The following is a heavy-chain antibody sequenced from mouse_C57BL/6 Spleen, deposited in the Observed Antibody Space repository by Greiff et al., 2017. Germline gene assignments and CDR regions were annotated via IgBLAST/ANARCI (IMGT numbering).Heavy chain of an antibody. J-gene: IGHJ2*01. CDR3: ANYYGNLFDY. CDR1: GYSITSGYY. D-gene: IGHD2-1*01. CDR2: ISYDGSN. V-gene: IGHV3-6*01. Sequence: EVQLQQSGPGLVKPSQSLSLTCSVTGYSITSGYYWNWIRQFPGNKLEWMGYISYDGSNNYNPSLKNRITITRDTSKNQFFLKLNSVTTEDTATYYCANYYGNLFDYWGQGTTLTVSS.